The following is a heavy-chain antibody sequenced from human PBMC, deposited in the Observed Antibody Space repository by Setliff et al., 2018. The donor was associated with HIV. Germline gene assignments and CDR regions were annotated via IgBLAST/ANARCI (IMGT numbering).Heavy chain of an antibody. J-gene: IGHJ4*02. CDR1: GFTLSTYG. CDR3: AKDLVTTTGPDY. CDR2: IWYDGSNK. V-gene: IGHV3-33*06. Sequence: PGGSLRLSCAASGFTLSTYGMHWVRQAPVKGLEWVAVIWYDGSNKYYADSVKGRFTISRDNSKNTLYLQMNSLRAEDTAVYYCAKDLVTTTGPDYWGQGTLVTVSS. D-gene: IGHD1-1*01.